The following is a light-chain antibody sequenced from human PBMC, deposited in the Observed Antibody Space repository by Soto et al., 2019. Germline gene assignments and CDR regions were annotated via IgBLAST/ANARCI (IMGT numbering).Light chain of an antibody. CDR2: QDT. CDR1: KLGNKY. J-gene: IGLJ2*01. Sequence: SYGLTQPPSVSVSPGQTASITCSGDKLGNKYASWYQQKSGQSPVLVIYQDTKRPSGIPERFSGSNSGNTGTLTISGTQAMDEADYYCQTWDSSTVVFGGGTKLTVL. CDR3: QTWDSSTVV. V-gene: IGLV3-1*01.